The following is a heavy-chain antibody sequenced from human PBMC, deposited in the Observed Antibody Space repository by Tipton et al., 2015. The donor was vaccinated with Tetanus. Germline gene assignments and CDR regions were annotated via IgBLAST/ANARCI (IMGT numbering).Heavy chain of an antibody. CDR3: ARYGRLPKTDPFDT. CDR2: IYHTGST. Sequence: TLSLTCTVSGGSISGSRNFWTWIRQAPGKGLEWIAYIYHTGSTTYNPSLQSRVTISVDTSKNQFSLRLNSVTSADTAVYFCARYGRLPKTDPFDTWGQGTMVTVSS. J-gene: IGHJ3*02. V-gene: IGHV4-61*01. D-gene: IGHD1-26*01. CDR1: GGSISGSRNF.